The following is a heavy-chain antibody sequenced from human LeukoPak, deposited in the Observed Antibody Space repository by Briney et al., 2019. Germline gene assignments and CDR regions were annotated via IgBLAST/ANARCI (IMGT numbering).Heavy chain of an antibody. CDR3: ARELEGKMVRGVSGMDV. V-gene: IGHV3-66*01. Sequence: PGRSLRPSCAASGFTFRNYGMHWVRQAPGKGLELVSVIYSGGSTYYADSVKGRFTISRDNSKNTLYLQMNSLRAEDTAVYYCARELEGKMVRGVSGMDVWGQGTTVTVSS. CDR1: GFTFRNYG. D-gene: IGHD3-10*01. J-gene: IGHJ6*02. CDR2: IYSGGST.